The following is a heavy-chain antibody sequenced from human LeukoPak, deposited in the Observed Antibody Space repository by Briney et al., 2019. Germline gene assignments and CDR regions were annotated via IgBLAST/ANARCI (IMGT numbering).Heavy chain of an antibody. CDR1: GGSISSYY. CDR2: IYTSGST. J-gene: IGHJ5*02. CDR3: ARPLNGNWFGP. D-gene: IGHD2-8*01. Sequence: KPSETLSLTCTVSGGSISSYYWSWIRQPPGKGLEWIGYIYTSGSTNYNPSLKSRVTISVDTSKNQFSLKLSSVTAADTAVYYCARPLNGNWFGPWGQGTLVTVSS. V-gene: IGHV4-4*09.